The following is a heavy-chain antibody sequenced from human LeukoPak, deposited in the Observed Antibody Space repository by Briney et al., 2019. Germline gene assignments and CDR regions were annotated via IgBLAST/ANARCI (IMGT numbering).Heavy chain of an antibody. J-gene: IGHJ6*02. CDR1: GYTFTSYD. D-gene: IGHD6-19*01. Sequence: ASVKVSCKASGYTFTSYDINWVRQATGQGLEWMGWMNPNSGNTGYAQKFQGRVTMTRNTSISTAYMELSSLRSEDTAVYYCARPGGWMYCYYYYGMDVWGQGTTVTVSS. CDR3: ARPGGWMYCYYYYGMDV. CDR2: MNPNSGNT. V-gene: IGHV1-8*01.